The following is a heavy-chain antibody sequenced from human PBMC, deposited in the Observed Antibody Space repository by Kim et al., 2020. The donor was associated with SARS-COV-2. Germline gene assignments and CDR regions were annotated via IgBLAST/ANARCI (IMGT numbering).Heavy chain of an antibody. CDR3: ARGRYYFDY. V-gene: IGHV3-21*01. CDR1: GFTFSSVD. CDR2: ISGSGGYT. D-gene: IGHD1-20*01. J-gene: IGHJ4*02. Sequence: GGSLRLSCAASGFTFSSVDMNWVRQAPGKGLEWVSSISGSGGYTSFAESLRGRFTISRDNAQKSLYLQMNSLRVEDTAIYYCARGRYYFDYWGQGTLVTVSS.